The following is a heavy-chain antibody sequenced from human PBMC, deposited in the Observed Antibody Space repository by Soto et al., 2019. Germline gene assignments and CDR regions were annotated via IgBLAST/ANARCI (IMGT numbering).Heavy chain of an antibody. D-gene: IGHD2-2*01. Sequence: EVQLLESGGGLVQPGGSLRLSCVASGFTFSYYTMSWVRQAPGKGLEWVSGISNSGDTIYYADSVKGRFTISRDNSKNTLYLQINTLGPDAPPLYNCEVPVPAPPHYDSSNMPGWGQGPRSPSP. CDR1: GFTFSYYT. J-gene: IGHJ6*02. CDR3: EVPVPAPPHYDSSNMPG. V-gene: IGHV3-23*01. CDR2: ISNSGDTI.